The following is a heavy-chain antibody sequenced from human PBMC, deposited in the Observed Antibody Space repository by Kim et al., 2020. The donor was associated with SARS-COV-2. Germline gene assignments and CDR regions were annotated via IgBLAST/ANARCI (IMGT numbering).Heavy chain of an antibody. CDR3: ARSDCSGGSCYYAFDI. CDR2: IYHSGST. J-gene: IGHJ3*02. D-gene: IGHD2-15*01. CDR1: GGSISSSNW. V-gene: IGHV4-4*02. Sequence: SETLSLTCAVSGGSISSSNWWSWVRQPPGKGLEWIGEIYHSGSTNYNPSLKSRVTISVDKSKNQFSLKLSSVTAADTAVYYCARSDCSGGSCYYAFDIWGQGTMVTVSS.